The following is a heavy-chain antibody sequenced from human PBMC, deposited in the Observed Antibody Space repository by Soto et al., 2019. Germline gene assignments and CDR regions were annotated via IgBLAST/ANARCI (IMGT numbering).Heavy chain of an antibody. J-gene: IGHJ6*03. CDR3: ARVKYNWNDDPPGHVSYYMDV. D-gene: IGHD1-1*01. V-gene: IGHV3-11*01. Sequence: GGSLRLSCAASGFTFSDYYMSWIRQAPGKGLEWVSYISSSGSTIYYADSVKGRFTISRDNAKNSLYLQMNSLRAEDTAVYYCARVKYNWNDDPPGHVSYYMDVWGKGTTVTVSS. CDR2: ISSSGSTI. CDR1: GFTFSDYY.